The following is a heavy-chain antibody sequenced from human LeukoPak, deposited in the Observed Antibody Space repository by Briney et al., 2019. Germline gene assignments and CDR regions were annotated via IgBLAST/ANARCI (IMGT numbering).Heavy chain of an antibody. J-gene: IGHJ4*02. CDR3: AKGRALPLTRAVPNFDY. CDR2: FDPEDGET. V-gene: IGHV1-24*01. Sequence: ASVKVSCKVSGYTLTELSMHWVRQAPGKGLEWMGGFDPEDGETIYAQKFQGRVTMTEDTSTDTAYMELSSLRAEDTALYFCAKGRALPLTRAVPNFDYWGQGTLVTVSS. CDR1: GYTLTELS. D-gene: IGHD3-10*01.